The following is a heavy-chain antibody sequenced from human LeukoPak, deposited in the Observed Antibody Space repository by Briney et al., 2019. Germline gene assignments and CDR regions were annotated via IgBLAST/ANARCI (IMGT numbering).Heavy chain of an antibody. J-gene: IGHJ5*02. V-gene: IGHV3-23*01. D-gene: IGHD5-24*01. Sequence: TGGSLRLSCAASGFTFSSYAMSWVRQAPGKGLEWVSAISGSGGSTYYADSVKGRFTISRDNSKNTLYLQMNSLRADDTAVYYCARDGYNYNAFDPWGQGTLVTVSS. CDR3: ARDGYNYNAFDP. CDR2: ISGSGGST. CDR1: GFTFSSYA.